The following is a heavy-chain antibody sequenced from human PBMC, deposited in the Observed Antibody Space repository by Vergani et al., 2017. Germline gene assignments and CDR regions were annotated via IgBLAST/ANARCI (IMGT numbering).Heavy chain of an antibody. D-gene: IGHD3-22*01. J-gene: IGHJ4*02. CDR2: ISYDGSNK. CDR1: GFTFSSYG. CDR3: AMPYDSSAQGDY. V-gene: IGHV3-30*03. Sequence: VQLVESGGGLVQPGGSLKLSCAASGFTFSSYGMHWVRQAPGKGLEWVAVISYDGSNKYYADSVKGRFTISRDNSKNTLYLQMNSLRAEDTAVYYCAMPYDSSAQGDYWGQGTLVTVSS.